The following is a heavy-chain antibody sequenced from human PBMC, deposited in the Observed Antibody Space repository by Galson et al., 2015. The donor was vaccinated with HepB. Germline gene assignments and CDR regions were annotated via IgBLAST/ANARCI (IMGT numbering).Heavy chain of an antibody. CDR1: GGTFSSYA. V-gene: IGHV1-69*10. J-gene: IGHJ4*02. Sequence: SVKVSCKASGGTFSSYAISWVRQAPGQGLEWMGGIIPILGIANYAQKFQGRVTITADKSTSTAYMELSSLRSEDTAVYYCASDPRDYIAAALGEVEWGQGTLVTVSS. D-gene: IGHD6-13*01. CDR2: IIPILGIA. CDR3: ASDPRDYIAAALGEVE.